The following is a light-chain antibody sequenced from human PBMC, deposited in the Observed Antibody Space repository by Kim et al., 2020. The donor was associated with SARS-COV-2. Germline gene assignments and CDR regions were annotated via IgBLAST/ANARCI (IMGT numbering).Light chain of an antibody. CDR2: WAS. Sequence: DIVMTQSPDSLAVSLGERATINCKSSQSVLYSVNNENYLAWFQQKPGQPPKLLIYWASIRESGVPDRFSGSGSGTDFTLTISSLQAEDVAFYYCQQYYAIPRTFGQGTKVDIK. CDR3: QQYYAIPRT. CDR1: QSVLYSVNNENY. V-gene: IGKV4-1*01. J-gene: IGKJ1*01.